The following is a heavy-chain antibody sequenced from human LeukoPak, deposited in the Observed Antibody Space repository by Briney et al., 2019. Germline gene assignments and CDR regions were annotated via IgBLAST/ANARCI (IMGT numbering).Heavy chain of an antibody. CDR2: IRSKAYGGTT. V-gene: IGHV3-49*03. D-gene: IGHD5/OR15-5a*01. CDR1: GFTFGDYA. J-gene: IGHJ6*03. Sequence: GGSLRLSCTASGFTFGDYAMSWFRQAPGKGLEWVGFIRSKAYGGTTEYAASVKGRFTISRDDSKSIAYLQMNSLKTEDTAVYYCTRAAIVSYYYYYYMDVWGKGTTVTVSS. CDR3: TRAAIVSYYYYYYMDV.